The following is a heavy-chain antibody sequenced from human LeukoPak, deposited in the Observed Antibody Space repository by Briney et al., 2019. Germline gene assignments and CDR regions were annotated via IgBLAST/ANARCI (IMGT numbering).Heavy chain of an antibody. CDR2: IYYSGST. V-gene: IGHV4-39*07. CDR1: GGSISSSSYY. CDR3: AREPPGGVVVTAIAQYYYGMDV. Sequence: SETLSLTCTVSGGSISSSSYYWGWIRQPPGKGLEWIGSIYYSGSTYYNPSLKSRVTISVDTSKNQFSLKLSSVTAADTAVYYCAREPPGGVVVTAIAQYYYGMDVWGQGTTVTVSS. J-gene: IGHJ6*02. D-gene: IGHD2-21*02.